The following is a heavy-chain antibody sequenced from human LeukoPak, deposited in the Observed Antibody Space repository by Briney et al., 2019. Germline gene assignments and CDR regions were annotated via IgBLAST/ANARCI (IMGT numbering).Heavy chain of an antibody. CDR3: ARAGGTNIVVVPANNWFDP. V-gene: IGHV4-39*01. CDR1: GGSISSSSYY. Sequence: SETLSLTCTVSGGSISSSSYYWGWIRQPPGKGLEWIGSIYYSGSTYYNPSLKSRVTISVGTSKNQFSLKLSSVTAADTAVYCCARAGGTNIVVVPANNWFDPWGQGTLVTVSS. J-gene: IGHJ5*02. CDR2: IYYSGST. D-gene: IGHD2-2*01.